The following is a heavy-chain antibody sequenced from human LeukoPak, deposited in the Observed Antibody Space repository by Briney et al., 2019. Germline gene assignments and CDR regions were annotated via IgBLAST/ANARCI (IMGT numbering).Heavy chain of an antibody. J-gene: IGHJ3*02. CDR1: GYTFTSYY. V-gene: IGHV1-46*01. CDR3: ARVESWEHSGSSQDAFDI. CDR2: INPGGGST. D-gene: IGHD1-26*01. Sequence: ASVKVSCKASGYTFTSYYMNWVRQAPGQGLEWMGIINPGGGSTIYAQKFQGRVTMTRDMSTSTVYMELSSLRSEDTAVYYCARVESWEHSGSSQDAFDIWGRGTMVTVSS.